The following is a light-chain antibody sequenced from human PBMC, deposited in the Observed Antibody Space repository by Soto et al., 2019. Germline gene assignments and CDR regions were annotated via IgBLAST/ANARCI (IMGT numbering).Light chain of an antibody. V-gene: IGKV3-11*01. CDR3: QQRSNWPPIT. Sequence: EIVLTQSPDTLSLSPGERATLSCRASQSVKTILVWYQQRPGQAPRLLIYDASHRAAGIPARFSGSGFGTDFTLTISSLEPEDAAVYYCQQRSNWPPITFGQGTRLEIK. CDR1: QSVKTI. CDR2: DAS. J-gene: IGKJ5*01.